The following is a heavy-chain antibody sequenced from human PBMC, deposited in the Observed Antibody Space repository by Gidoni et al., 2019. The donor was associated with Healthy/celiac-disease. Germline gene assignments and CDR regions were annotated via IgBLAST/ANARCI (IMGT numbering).Heavy chain of an antibody. Sequence: QVQLQQWGAGRLKPSETLSLTCAVYGGSFSGYYWSWIRQPPGKGLEWIGEINHSGSTNYNPSLKSRVTISVDTSKNQFSLKLSSVTAADTAVYYCARVYYDFWSGYYRYMDVWGKGTTVTVSS. CDR3: ARVYYDFWSGYYRYMDV. CDR1: GGSFSGYY. J-gene: IGHJ6*03. CDR2: INHSGST. D-gene: IGHD3-3*01. V-gene: IGHV4-34*01.